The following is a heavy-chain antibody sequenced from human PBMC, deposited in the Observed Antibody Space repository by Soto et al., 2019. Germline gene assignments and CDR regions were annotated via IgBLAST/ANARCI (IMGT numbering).Heavy chain of an antibody. CDR2: IYHSGST. D-gene: IGHD1-26*01. CDR1: GGSISSSNW. Sequence: HVQLQESGPGLVKPSGTLSLTCAVSGGSISSSNWRSWVRQPPGKGLEWIGEIYHSGSTNYNPSLKSRVTISVDKSKNQFSLKLSSVTAADTAVYYCARVLLRGYEVGAPTQIDYWGQGTLVTVSS. CDR3: ARVLLRGYEVGAPTQIDY. J-gene: IGHJ4*02. V-gene: IGHV4-4*02.